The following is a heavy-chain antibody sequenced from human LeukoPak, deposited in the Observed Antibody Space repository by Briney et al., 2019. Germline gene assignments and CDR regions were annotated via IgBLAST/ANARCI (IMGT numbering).Heavy chain of an antibody. J-gene: IGHJ4*02. V-gene: IGHV3-7*01. D-gene: IGHD1-20*01. CDR1: GLTFSNCF. CDR3: ASGGYNWNRLDY. CDR2: IKPDGSEK. Sequence: GGSLRLSCAASGLTFSNCFMTWVRQGPGKGLEWVANIKPDGSEKYYMDSLKGRSTISRDNAKNSLYLQMNTLRAEDTAVYYCASGGYNWNRLDYWGQGTLVTVSS.